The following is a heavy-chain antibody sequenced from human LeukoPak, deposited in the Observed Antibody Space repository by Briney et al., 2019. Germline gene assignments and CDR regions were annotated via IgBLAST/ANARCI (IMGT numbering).Heavy chain of an antibody. Sequence: GGSLRLSCAASGFTFSDYYMSWIRQAPGKGLEWVSYINSSSSYTNYADSVKGRFTISRDNAKNSLYLQMNSLRAEDTAVYYCAREGIAVAGIDYWGQGTLVTVSS. J-gene: IGHJ4*02. CDR2: INSSSSYT. V-gene: IGHV3-11*06. CDR1: GFTFSDYY. CDR3: AREGIAVAGIDY. D-gene: IGHD6-19*01.